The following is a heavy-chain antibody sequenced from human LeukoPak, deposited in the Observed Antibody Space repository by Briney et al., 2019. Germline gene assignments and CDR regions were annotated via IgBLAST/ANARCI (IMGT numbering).Heavy chain of an antibody. CDR2: ISGSGGST. J-gene: IGHJ4*02. D-gene: IGHD3-10*01. CDR1: GFTFSSYW. CDR3: AKDRYSGSGNLFDY. V-gene: IGHV3-23*01. Sequence: GGSLRLSCAASGFTFSSYWMSWVRQAPGKGLEWVSGISGSGGSTNYADSVKGRFTISRDNSKNTLYLQMNSLIADDTAVYYCAKDRYSGSGNLFDYWGQGTLVTVSS.